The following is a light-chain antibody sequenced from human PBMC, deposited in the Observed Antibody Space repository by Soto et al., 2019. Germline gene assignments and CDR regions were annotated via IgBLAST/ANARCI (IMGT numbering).Light chain of an antibody. J-gene: IGKJ2*01. V-gene: IGKV3-15*01. CDR2: GAS. CDR1: QSVSSN. CDR3: QQYNSYSYT. Sequence: EIVMTQSPATLSVSPGERATLSCRASQSVSSNLAWYQQKPGQAPRLLIYGASTRATGIPARSSGSGSGTEFTLTISSLQPDDFATYYCQQYNSYSYTFGQGTKVDIK.